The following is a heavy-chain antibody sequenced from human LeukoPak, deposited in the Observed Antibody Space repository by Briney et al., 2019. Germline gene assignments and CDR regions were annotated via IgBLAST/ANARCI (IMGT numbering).Heavy chain of an antibody. CDR3: AKGTMYSGSSGYFDY. CDR2: ISSSSSTI. D-gene: IGHD1-26*01. V-gene: IGHV3-48*01. J-gene: IGHJ4*02. Sequence: LSGGSLRLSCAASGFTFSSYSMNWVRQAPGKGLEWVSYISSSSSTIYYADSVKGRFTISRDDSKNTLYLQMNSLRAEDTAVYYSAKGTMYSGSSGYFDYWGQGTLVTVSS. CDR1: GFTFSSYS.